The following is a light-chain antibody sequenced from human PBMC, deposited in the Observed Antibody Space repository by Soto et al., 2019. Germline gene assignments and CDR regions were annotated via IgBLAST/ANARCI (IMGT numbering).Light chain of an antibody. Sequence: IQLTQSPSSLSASVGDRVTITCRASQGISSYLAWYQQKPGKAPKLLIYAASTLQSGVPSRFSGSGSGTDFTLTISSLQPVDFATYYCQQLNSYPRALTFGGGTKVEIK. V-gene: IGKV1-9*01. J-gene: IGKJ4*01. CDR2: AAS. CDR1: QGISSY. CDR3: QQLNSYPRALT.